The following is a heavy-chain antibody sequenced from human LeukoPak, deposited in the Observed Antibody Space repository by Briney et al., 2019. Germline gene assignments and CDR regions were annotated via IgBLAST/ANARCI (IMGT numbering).Heavy chain of an antibody. CDR3: TTVLYCTNGVCYSPSYYYMDV. J-gene: IGHJ6*03. CDR1: GFTFSNAW. Sequence: GGSLRLSCAASGFTFSNAWMSWVRQAPGKGLEWVGRIKSKTDGGTTDYAAPVKGRFTISRDDSKNTLYLQMNSLKTEDTAVYYCTTVLYCTNGVCYSPSYYYMDVWGKGTTVTVSS. CDR2: IKSKTDGGTT. V-gene: IGHV3-15*01. D-gene: IGHD2-8*01.